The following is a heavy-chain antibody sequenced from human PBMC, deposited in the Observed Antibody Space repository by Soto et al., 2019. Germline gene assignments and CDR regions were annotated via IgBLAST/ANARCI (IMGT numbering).Heavy chain of an antibody. CDR3: AREEVGYCSGGRCYYYVMDV. D-gene: IGHD2-15*01. CDR1: GGSISSYY. V-gene: IGHV4-4*07. J-gene: IGHJ6*02. CDR2: IYTSGNT. Sequence: PSETLSLTCTGSGGSISSYYWSWIRQPAGKGLEWIGRIYTSGNTNYNPSLKSRVTMSVDTSKNQFSLKLSSVTAADTAVYYCAREEVGYCSGGRCYYYVMDVWGQGTTVTVSS.